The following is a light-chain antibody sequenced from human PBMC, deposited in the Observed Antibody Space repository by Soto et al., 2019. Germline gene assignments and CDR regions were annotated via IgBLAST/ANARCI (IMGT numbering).Light chain of an antibody. CDR3: AAWDDSLSGLV. V-gene: IGLV1-47*01. CDR1: SSNIGSNY. Sequence: QSVLTQPPSASGTPGQRDTISCSGSSSNIGSNYVYWYQQLPGTAPKLLIYRNNQRPSGVPDRFSGSKSGTSASLAISGLRSEDEADYYCAAWDDSLSGLVFGGGTQLTVL. CDR2: RNN. J-gene: IGLJ3*02.